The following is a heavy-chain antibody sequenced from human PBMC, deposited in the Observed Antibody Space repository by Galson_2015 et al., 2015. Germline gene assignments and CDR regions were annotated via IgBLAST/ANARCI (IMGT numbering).Heavy chain of an antibody. V-gene: IGHV3-7*01. Sequence: SLRLSCAASGFTFSSFWMNWVRQAPGKGLEWVASIKQDGDEIYYVDSVKGRFTISRDNAKNSLYLQMNSLRVEDTAVYYCARVPSGWYPYFDYWGQGTLVTVSS. CDR2: IKQDGDEI. CDR3: ARVPSGWYPYFDY. J-gene: IGHJ4*02. CDR1: GFTFSSFW. D-gene: IGHD6-19*01.